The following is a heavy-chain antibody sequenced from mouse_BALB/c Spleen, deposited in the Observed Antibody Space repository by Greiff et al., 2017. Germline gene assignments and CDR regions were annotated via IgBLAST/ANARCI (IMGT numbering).Heavy chain of an antibody. CDR1: GFSLTGYG. CDR2: IWGDGST. CDR3: AREFGNYLYAMDY. V-gene: IGHV2-6-7*01. D-gene: IGHD2-1*01. J-gene: IGHJ4*01. Sequence: VKLVESGPGLVAPSQSLSITCTVSGFSLTGYGVNWVRQPPGKGLEWLGMIWGDGSTDYNSALKSRLSISKDNSKSQVFLKMNSLQTDDTARYDYAREFGNYLYAMDYWGQGTSVTVSS.